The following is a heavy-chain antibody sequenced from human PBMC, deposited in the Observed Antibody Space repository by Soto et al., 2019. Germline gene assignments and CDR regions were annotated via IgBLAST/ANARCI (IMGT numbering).Heavy chain of an antibody. D-gene: IGHD1-26*01. V-gene: IGHV3-33*01. CDR3: ARENGEQLRPLWYFDY. CDR1: GFTFSSYG. Sequence: GGSLRLSCAASGFTFSSYGMYWVRQAPGKGLEWVAVIWYDGSNKYYADSVKGRFTISRDNSKNTLYLQMNSLRAEDTAVYYCARENGEQLRPLWYFDYWGQGTLVTVSS. CDR2: IWYDGSNK. J-gene: IGHJ4*02.